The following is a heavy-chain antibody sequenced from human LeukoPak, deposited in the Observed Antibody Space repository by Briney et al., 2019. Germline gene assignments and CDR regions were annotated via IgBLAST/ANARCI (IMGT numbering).Heavy chain of an antibody. CDR2: INTNTGNP. Sequence: ASVKVSCKASGYTFTSYAMNWVRQAPGQGLEWMGWINTNTGNPTYAQGFTGRFVFSLDTSVSTAYLQISSLKAEDTAVYYCARNGRISKYSYGYVIHAFDIWGQGTMVTVSS. D-gene: IGHD5-18*01. V-gene: IGHV7-4-1*02. CDR3: ARNGRISKYSYGYVIHAFDI. J-gene: IGHJ3*02. CDR1: GYTFTSYA.